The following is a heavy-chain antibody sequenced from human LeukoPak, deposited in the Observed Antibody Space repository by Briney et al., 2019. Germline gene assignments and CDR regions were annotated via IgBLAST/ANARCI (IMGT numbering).Heavy chain of an antibody. D-gene: IGHD3-10*01. CDR2: IKKTGSET. J-gene: IGHJ5*02. Sequence: PGGSLRLSCAASGFTFSSFAMNWVRQAPGKGLEWVAYIKKTGSETYYVDSVKGRFTITRDNTRNSLFLQMYSLRAEDTAVYYCARVARSVYYWFDPWGQGTLVTVSS. CDR3: ARVARSVYYWFDP. V-gene: IGHV3-7*03. CDR1: GFTFSSFA.